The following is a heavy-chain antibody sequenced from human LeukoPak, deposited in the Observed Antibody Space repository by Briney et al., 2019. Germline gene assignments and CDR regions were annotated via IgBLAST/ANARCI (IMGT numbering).Heavy chain of an antibody. Sequence: SETLSLTCNVSGGFISDNYWSWIRQPPGKGLEWIGYIHYSGTSKYNPSLESRVTISLDTSKNQFSLKLSSVTAADTAVYYCARGGASSIPFEYWGRGTLITVSS. CDR3: ARGGASSIPFEY. CDR1: GGFISDNY. J-gene: IGHJ4*02. V-gene: IGHV4-59*01. CDR2: IHYSGTS. D-gene: IGHD2-2*01.